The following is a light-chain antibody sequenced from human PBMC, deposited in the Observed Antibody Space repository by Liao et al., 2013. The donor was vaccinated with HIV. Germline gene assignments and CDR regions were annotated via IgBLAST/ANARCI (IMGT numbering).Light chain of an antibody. CDR2: QDT. V-gene: IGLV3-1*01. Sequence: SDELTQPSSVSVSPGQTASIACSGDELRDKYASWYQQRPGQSPVLVIFQDTKRPSGIPGRFSGSNSENTATLTISGTQPMDEADYYCQAWDSNTAYVFGTGTKVSVL. CDR1: ELRDKY. CDR3: QAWDSNTAYV. J-gene: IGLJ1*01.